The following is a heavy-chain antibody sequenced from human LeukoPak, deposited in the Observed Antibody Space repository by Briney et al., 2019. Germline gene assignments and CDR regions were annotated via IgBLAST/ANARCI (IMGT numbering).Heavy chain of an antibody. CDR3: AKGGYYYYYMDV. CDR2: ISGSGDST. D-gene: IGHD3-16*01. Sequence: GGSLRLSCAASGFTFSSYAMSWVRQAPGEGLEWVSVISGSGDSTFYADSVKGRFTISRDNSKNTLYLQMNSLRAEDTAVYYCAKGGYYYYYMDVWGKGTTVTVSS. V-gene: IGHV3-23*01. J-gene: IGHJ6*03. CDR1: GFTFSSYA.